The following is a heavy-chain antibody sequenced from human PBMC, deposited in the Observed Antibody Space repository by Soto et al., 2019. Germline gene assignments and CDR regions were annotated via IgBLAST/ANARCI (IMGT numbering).Heavy chain of an antibody. D-gene: IGHD6-13*01. CDR1: GFTFSSYD. Sequence: GGSLRLSCAASGFTFSSYDMHWVRQAPGKGLEWVAVISYDGSDKYYADSVKGRFTISRDTSKNTLYLQMNSLRAEDTAVYYCAKSVAAALYGMDVWGQGTTVTVSS. CDR3: AKSVAAALYGMDV. J-gene: IGHJ6*02. CDR2: ISYDGSDK. V-gene: IGHV3-30*18.